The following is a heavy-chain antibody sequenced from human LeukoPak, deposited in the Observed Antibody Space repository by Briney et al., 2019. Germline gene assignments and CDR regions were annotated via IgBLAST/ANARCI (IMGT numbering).Heavy chain of an antibody. CDR2: IRSKAYGGTT. D-gene: IGHD1-14*01. CDR1: GFTFGDYA. V-gene: IGHV3-49*03. Sequence: GGSLRLSCTASGFTFGDYAMSWFRQAPGKGLEWVGFIRSKAYGGTTEYAASVKGRFTISRDDSKSIAYLQMNSLKTEDTAVYYCTRVTDDLPTTIDYWGQGTLVTVSS. J-gene: IGHJ4*02. CDR3: TRVTDDLPTTIDY.